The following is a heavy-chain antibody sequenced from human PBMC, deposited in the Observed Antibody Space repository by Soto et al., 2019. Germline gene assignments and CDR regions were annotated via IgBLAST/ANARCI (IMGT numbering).Heavy chain of an antibody. Sequence: SPTLSLTCALSWGSVSSNTATWNWVRQSPSRGLEWLGRTYYRSNWNFDYALSVKSRITINPDTSKNQFSLQLNSLTPEDTAVYYCAGELDIHHGLGYWGPGTSVTVSS. V-gene: IGHV6-1*01. CDR2: TYYRSNWNF. J-gene: IGHJ4*02. D-gene: IGHD3-3*02. CDR1: WGSVSSNTAT. CDR3: AGELDIHHGLGY.